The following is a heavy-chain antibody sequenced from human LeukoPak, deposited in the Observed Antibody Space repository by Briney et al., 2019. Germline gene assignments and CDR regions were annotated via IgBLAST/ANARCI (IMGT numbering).Heavy chain of an antibody. Sequence: GGSLRLSCAASGFTFSSYAMHWVRQAPGKGLEWVAVISYDGSNKYYADSVKGRFTISRDNSKNTLYLQMNSLRAEDTAVYYCARDHTRVSWGQGTLVTVSP. CDR2: ISYDGSNK. CDR1: GFTFSSYA. V-gene: IGHV3-30-3*01. CDR3: ARDHTRVS. D-gene: IGHD2-2*02. J-gene: IGHJ5*02.